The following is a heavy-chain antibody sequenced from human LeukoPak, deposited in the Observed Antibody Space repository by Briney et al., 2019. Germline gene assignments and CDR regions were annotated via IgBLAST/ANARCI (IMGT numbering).Heavy chain of an antibody. CDR3: ARVPSVVISHFDY. CDR2: INPNSGGT. Sequence: GASVKVSCKASGYTFTGCYMHWVRQAPGQGLEWMGWINPNSGGTNYAQKFQGRVTMTRDTSISTAYMELSRLRSDDTAVYYCARVPSVVISHFDYWGQGTLVTVSS. V-gene: IGHV1-2*02. J-gene: IGHJ4*02. CDR1: GYTFTGCY. D-gene: IGHD3-22*01.